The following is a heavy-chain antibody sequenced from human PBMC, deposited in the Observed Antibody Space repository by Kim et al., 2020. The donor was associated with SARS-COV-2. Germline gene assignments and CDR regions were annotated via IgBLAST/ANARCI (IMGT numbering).Heavy chain of an antibody. CDR2: ISYDGSNK. V-gene: IGHV3-30*04. J-gene: IGHJ4*01. D-gene: IGHD3-22*01. CDR3: ARPHYYDSSGYYSDY. CDR1: GFTFSSYA. Sequence: GGSLRLSCAASGFTFSSYAMHWVRQAPGKGLEWVAVISYDGSNKYYADSVKGRFTISRDNSKNTLYLQMNSLRAEDTAVYYCARPHYYDSSGYYSDYWG.